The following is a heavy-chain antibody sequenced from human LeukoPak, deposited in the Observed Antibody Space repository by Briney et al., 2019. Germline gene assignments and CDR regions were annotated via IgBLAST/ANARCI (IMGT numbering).Heavy chain of an antibody. D-gene: IGHD1-26*01. CDR2: INPSGGST. J-gene: IGHJ4*02. CDR1: GYTFASYY. V-gene: IGHV1-46*01. Sequence: ASVKVSCKASGYTFASYYTHWVRQAPGQGLEWMGIINPSGGSTTYAQKFQGRVTMTRDTSTSTVYMELSSLRSEDTALYYCARDSTPTYYSGTYYFEYWGQGTLVTVSS. CDR3: ARDSTPTYYSGTYYFEY.